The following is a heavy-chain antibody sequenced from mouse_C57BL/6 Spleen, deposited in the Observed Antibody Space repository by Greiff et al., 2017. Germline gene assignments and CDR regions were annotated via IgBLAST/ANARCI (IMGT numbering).Heavy chain of an antibody. D-gene: IGHD2-3*01. V-gene: IGHV1-39*01. Sequence: ESGPELVKPGASVKISCKASGYSFTDYNMNWVKQSNGKSLEWIGVINPNYGTTSYNQKFKGKATLTVDQSSSTAYMQLNSLTSEYSAVYYCARAAVDGYYHYFDYWGQGTTLTVSS. J-gene: IGHJ2*01. CDR1: GYSFTDYN. CDR3: ARAAVDGYYHYFDY. CDR2: INPNYGTT.